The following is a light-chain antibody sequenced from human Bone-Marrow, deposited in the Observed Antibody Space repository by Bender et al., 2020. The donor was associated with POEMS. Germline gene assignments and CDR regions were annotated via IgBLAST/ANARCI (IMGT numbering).Light chain of an antibody. J-gene: IGLJ3*02. V-gene: IGLV2-23*02. CDR1: SYVESYDL. CDR2: EVT. CDR3: CSHAGSGTWV. Sequence: QSALTQPASVSGSPGQSITISCTGISYVESYDLVSWYHQHPGKAPKLLIFEVTKRPAGVAKRFSGSQSGNAAFLTSSGHQPEDEGDYYCCSHAGSGTWVFGGGTKLTVL.